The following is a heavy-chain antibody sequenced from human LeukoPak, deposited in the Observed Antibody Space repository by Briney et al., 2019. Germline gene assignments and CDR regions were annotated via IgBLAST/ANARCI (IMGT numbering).Heavy chain of an antibody. CDR2: IYTRVST. Sequence: PSETLSLTRTVSVGSISSYYWSWIRQPAGKGLEWIGRIYTRVSTNYNPSLKSRVNISVDTSNNQCSLKLSYVTAADTAVYYCARSPRYCSGGSCYFDYWGQGTLVTVSS. CDR1: VGSISSYY. CDR3: ARSPRYCSGGSCYFDY. V-gene: IGHV4-4*07. D-gene: IGHD2-15*01. J-gene: IGHJ4*02.